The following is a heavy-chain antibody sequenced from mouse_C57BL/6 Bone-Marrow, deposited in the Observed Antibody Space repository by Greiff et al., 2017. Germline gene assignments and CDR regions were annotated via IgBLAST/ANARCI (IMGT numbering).Heavy chain of an antibody. J-gene: IGHJ1*03. V-gene: IGHV2-2*01. CDR2: IWSGGST. CDR1: GFSLTSSG. D-gene: IGHD1-1*01. Sequence: QVQLKQSGPGLVQPSQSLSITCTVSGFSLTSSGVHWVRQSPGKGLEWLGVIWSGGSTDYNAAFISRLSISKDNSKSQVFFKMNSLQADDTAIYYCARNDWTGYGSSYYWYFDVWGTGTTVTVSS. CDR3: ARNDWTGYGSSYYWYFDV.